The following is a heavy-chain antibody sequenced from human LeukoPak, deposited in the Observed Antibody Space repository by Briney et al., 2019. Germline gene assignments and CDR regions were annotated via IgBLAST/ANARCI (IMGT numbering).Heavy chain of an antibody. V-gene: IGHV4-61*08. D-gene: IGHD2-15*01. CDR3: ARQIGYCSGGSCYSWAPPDY. CDR2: IYYSGST. CDR1: GGSISSGGYY. J-gene: IGHJ4*02. Sequence: SETLSLTCTVSGGSISSGGYYWSWIRQHPGKGLEWIGYIYYSGSTNYNPSLKSRVTISVDTSKNQFSLKLSSVTAADTAVYYCARQIGYCSGGSCYSWAPPDYWGQGTLVTVSS.